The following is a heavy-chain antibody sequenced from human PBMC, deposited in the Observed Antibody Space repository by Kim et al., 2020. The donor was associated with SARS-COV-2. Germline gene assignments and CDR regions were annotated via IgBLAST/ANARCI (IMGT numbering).Heavy chain of an antibody. CDR1: GFTFSSYA. D-gene: IGHD6-19*01. CDR2: ISYDGSNK. J-gene: IGHJ4*02. V-gene: IGHV3-30*04. Sequence: GGSLRLSCAASGFTFSSYAMHWVRQAPGKGLEWVAVISYDGSNKYYVDSVKGRFTISRDNSKNTLYLQMNSLRAEDTAVYYCARDQGSGWFFGGAASDYWGQGTLVTVSS. CDR3: ARDQGSGWFFGGAASDY.